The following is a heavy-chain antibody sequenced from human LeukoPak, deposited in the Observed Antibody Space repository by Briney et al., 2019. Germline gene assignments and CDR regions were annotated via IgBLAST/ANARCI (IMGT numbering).Heavy chain of an antibody. J-gene: IGHJ6*03. CDR1: GDTFTSYD. D-gene: IGHD3-9*01. CDR2: MNPNCGYT. CDR3: ARGPRGYDILTCYYSYYYMEV. V-gene: IGHV1-8*01. Sequence: GASVKVSCKASGDTFTSYDINWVRQATGQGLEWMGWMNPNCGYTGYAQKFQGRVTMTRNTSISTAYMELSSLRSEDTAVYYCARGPRGYDILTCYYSYYYMEVWAKGTTVTVSS.